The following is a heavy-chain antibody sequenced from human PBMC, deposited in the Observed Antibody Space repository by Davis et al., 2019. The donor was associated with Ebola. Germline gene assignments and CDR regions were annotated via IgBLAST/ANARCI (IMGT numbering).Heavy chain of an antibody. D-gene: IGHD1-1*01. Sequence: GSLRLSCAVFGESFSDYMWSWIRQPPGKGLEWIGKISHGGVSDYNPSLRSRVTISVDTSRDQFSLKMNPVTAADTAVYYCARTAKTSVSDSGLGYTYFDPWSQGTLVTVSS. CDR3: ARTAKTSVSDSGLGYTYFDP. V-gene: IGHV4-34*01. J-gene: IGHJ5*02. CDR1: GESFSDYM. CDR2: ISHGGVS.